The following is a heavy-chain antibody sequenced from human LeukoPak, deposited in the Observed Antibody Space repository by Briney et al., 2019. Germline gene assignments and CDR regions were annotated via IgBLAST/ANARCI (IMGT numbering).Heavy chain of an antibody. Sequence: PSETLSLTCTVSGGSISSSSYYWGWIRQPPGKGLEWIESIYYSGSTYYNPSLKSRVTISVDTSKNQFSLKLSSVTAADTAVYYCARGWELLQDFDYWGQGTLVTVSS. J-gene: IGHJ4*02. V-gene: IGHV4-39*01. CDR2: IYYSGST. CDR1: GGSISSSSYY. D-gene: IGHD1-26*01. CDR3: ARGWELLQDFDY.